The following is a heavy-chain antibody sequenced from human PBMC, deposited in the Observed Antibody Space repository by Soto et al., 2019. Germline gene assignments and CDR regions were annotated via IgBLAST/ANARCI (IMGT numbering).Heavy chain of an antibody. CDR1: GYTFTNSD. D-gene: IGHD5-12*01. Sequence: QVQLVQSGAEVKKPWASVKVSCKASGYTFTNSDINWVRQATGQGLEWVGWVNHNSGNRGYALKFQGRVTMTTDTSISTAYLDLSSLRSEDTAVYSCARGLYSGYDDLDSWGQGTLVIVSS. J-gene: IGHJ4*02. CDR3: ARGLYSGYDDLDS. V-gene: IGHV1-8*01. CDR2: VNHNSGNR.